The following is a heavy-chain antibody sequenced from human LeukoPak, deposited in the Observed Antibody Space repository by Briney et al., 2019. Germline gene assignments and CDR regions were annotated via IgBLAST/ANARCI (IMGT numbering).Heavy chain of an antibody. Sequence: ASVKVSCKASGGTFSNSVISWVRQAPGQGLEWMGGIIPIFGTANYAQRFQGRVTITADESTTTAYMEVSSLRSEDTAVYYCARGEVPPHYFDSWGQGTLVTVSS. J-gene: IGHJ4*02. CDR3: ARGEVPPHYFDS. CDR2: IIPIFGTA. CDR1: GGTFSNSV. V-gene: IGHV1-69*13.